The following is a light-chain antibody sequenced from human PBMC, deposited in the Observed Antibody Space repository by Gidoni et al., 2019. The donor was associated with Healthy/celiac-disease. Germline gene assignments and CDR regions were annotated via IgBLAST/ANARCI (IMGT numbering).Light chain of an antibody. Sequence: DIQMTTSPSSLSASVGDRVTITCLASQSISSYLNWYQQKPRKAPKLLIYAASSLQSGVPSRFSGSGSGTYFTLTISSLQPEDFATYYCQQSYSTPLTFGGGTKVEIK. CDR1: QSISSY. J-gene: IGKJ4*01. V-gene: IGKV1-39*01. CDR3: QQSYSTPLT. CDR2: AAS.